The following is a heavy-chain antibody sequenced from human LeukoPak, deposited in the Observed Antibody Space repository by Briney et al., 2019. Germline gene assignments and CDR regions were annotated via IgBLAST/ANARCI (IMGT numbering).Heavy chain of an antibody. J-gene: IGHJ4*02. V-gene: IGHV3-30-3*01. CDR2: ISYDGSNK. D-gene: IGHD5-24*01. Sequence: GGSLRLSCAASGFTFSSYAIHWVRQAPGKGLEWVAVISYDGSNKYYVDSVKGRFTISRDNSKNTLFLQMNSLRGEDTAVYYCARDRTRDGYNQGRVFDYWGQGTLVTVSS. CDR1: GFTFSSYA. CDR3: ARDRTRDGYNQGRVFDY.